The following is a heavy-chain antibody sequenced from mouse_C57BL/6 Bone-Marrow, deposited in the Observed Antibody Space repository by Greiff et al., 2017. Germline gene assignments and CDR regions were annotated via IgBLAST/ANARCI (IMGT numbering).Heavy chain of an antibody. J-gene: IGHJ4*01. Sequence: EVQLQQSGAELVRPGASVKLSCTASGFNIKDDYMHWVKQRPEQGLEWIGWIDPENGDTEYASKFQGKATITADTSSNTAYLQLSSLTSEDTAVYYCTTFYSNYAMDYWGQGTSVTGSS. V-gene: IGHV14-4*01. CDR1: GFNIKDDY. CDR3: TTFYSNYAMDY. CDR2: IDPENGDT. D-gene: IGHD2-5*01.